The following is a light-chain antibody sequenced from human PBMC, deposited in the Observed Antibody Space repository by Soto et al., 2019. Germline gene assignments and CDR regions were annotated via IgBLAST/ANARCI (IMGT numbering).Light chain of an antibody. V-gene: IGLV1-40*01. CDR1: NSNIGAGYD. CDR2: GNI. CDR3: QSYDSSLSGHVV. J-gene: IGLJ2*01. Sequence: QSVLTQPPSVSGAPGQSITISCTGSNSNIGAGYDVHWYQQLPGTAPKLLIYGNINRPSGVPDRFSGSKSGTSASLAITGLQAEDEADYYCQSYDSSLSGHVVFGGGTKLTVL.